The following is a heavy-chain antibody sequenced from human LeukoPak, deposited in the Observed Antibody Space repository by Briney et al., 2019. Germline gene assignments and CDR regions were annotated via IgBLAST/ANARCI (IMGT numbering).Heavy chain of an antibody. J-gene: IGHJ4*02. CDR2: INAGNGNT. Sequence: ASVKVSCKASGYTFTSYAMHWVRQAPGQRLEWMGWINAGNGNTKYSQKFQGRVTITRDTSASTAYMELSSLRSEDTAVYYCAREGVYGSGSIYFDYWGQGTLVTVSS. CDR1: GYTFTSYA. D-gene: IGHD3-10*01. V-gene: IGHV1-3*01. CDR3: AREGVYGSGSIYFDY.